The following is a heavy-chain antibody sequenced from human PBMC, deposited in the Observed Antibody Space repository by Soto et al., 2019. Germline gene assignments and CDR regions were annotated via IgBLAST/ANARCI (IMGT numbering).Heavy chain of an antibody. CDR2: VSHDGRNT. D-gene: IGHD6-19*01. CDR3: AKGGRQWLVTSDFDY. V-gene: IGHV3-30*18. CDR1: GFTFSDYA. Sequence: VQLVESGGGVVQPGRSLRLSCAASGFTFSDYAMHWVRQAPGKGLEWVAVVSHDGRNTHYADSVKGRFTISRDSTKNTVSGESTGLRAQDTAVYYCAKGGRQWLVTSDFDYWGQGALVTVSS. J-gene: IGHJ4*02.